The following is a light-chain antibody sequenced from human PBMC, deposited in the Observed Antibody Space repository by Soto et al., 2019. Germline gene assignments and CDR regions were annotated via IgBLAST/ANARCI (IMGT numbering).Light chain of an antibody. J-gene: IGKJ5*01. CDR2: DPS. CDR3: QQYDTFPIT. V-gene: IGKV1-33*01. Sequence: DIQMTQSPSSLSASVGDRVTITCQASQDINKYLNWHQQKPGKAPKLLIYDPSDLETGVPARFSGSGYGTDFTFTISSLQPEDFATYYCQQYDTFPITFGQGTRLEIK. CDR1: QDINKY.